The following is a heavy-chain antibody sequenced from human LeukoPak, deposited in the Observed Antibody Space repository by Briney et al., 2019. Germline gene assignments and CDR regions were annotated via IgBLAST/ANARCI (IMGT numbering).Heavy chain of an antibody. CDR2: INHSGST. CDR1: GGSFSGYY. CDR3: ARGQWLVKL. J-gene: IGHJ1*01. V-gene: IGHV4-34*01. D-gene: IGHD6-19*01. Sequence: PSETLSLTCAVYGGSFSGYYWSWIRQPPGKGLEWIGEINHSGSTNYNPSLKSRVTISVDTSKNQFSLKLSSVTAADTAVYYCARGQWLVKLWGQGPWSPSPQ.